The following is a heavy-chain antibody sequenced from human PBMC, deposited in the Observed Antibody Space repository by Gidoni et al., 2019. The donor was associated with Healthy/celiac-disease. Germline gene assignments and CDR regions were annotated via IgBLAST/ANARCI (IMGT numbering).Heavy chain of an antibody. CDR1: GFTFSSYN. D-gene: IGHD4-17*01. J-gene: IGHJ4*02. CDR2: IRSSSSTI. CDR3: ARDGGYGDFLDY. V-gene: IGHV3-48*01. Sequence: EVQLVESGGGLVQPGGSLRLSCAASGFTFSSYNMNWVRQAPVKGLEWVSYIRSSSSTIYYADSVKGRFTISRDNAKKSLYLQMNSLRAEDTAVYYCARDGGYGDFLDYWGQGTLVTVSS.